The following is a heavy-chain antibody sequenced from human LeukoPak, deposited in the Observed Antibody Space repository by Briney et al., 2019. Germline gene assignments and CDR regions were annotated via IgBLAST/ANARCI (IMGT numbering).Heavy chain of an antibody. CDR3: ARDSGLLDAFDI. V-gene: IGHV4-59*01. J-gene: IGHJ3*02. CDR2: IYYTGNT. D-gene: IGHD2-8*02. Sequence: SETLSLTCTVSGGSIDSDYWSWIRQPPGKGLEWIGYIYYTGNTNGNPSLKSRVTISQDTSKNQFSLKLSSVTAADTAVYYCARDSGLLDAFDIWGQGTTVTVSS. CDR1: GGSIDSDY.